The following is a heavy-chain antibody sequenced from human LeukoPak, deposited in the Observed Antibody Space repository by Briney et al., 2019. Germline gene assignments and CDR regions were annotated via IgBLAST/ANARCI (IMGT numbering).Heavy chain of an antibody. CDR3: GRGIQSFDP. CDR2: INPNSGAT. J-gene: IGHJ5*02. Sequence: ASVKVSCKASGYGYYMHWVRQAPGQGLEWMGWINPNSGATDYAQKFQDRVTMTRDTSMSAAYMEISRLTYDDTAVYYCGRGIQSFDPWGQGTLVTVSS. V-gene: IGHV1-2*02. CDR1: GYGYY.